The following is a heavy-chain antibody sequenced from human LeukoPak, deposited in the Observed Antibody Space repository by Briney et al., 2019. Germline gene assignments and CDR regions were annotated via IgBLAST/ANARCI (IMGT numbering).Heavy chain of an antibody. D-gene: IGHD5-18*01. CDR1: GYSISSGYY. CDR2: IYHSGST. CDR3: ARTPRRWIQLWYHFDY. Sequence: SETLSLTCTVSGYSISSGYYWGWIRQPPGKGLEWIGSIYHSGSTYYNPSLKSRVTISVDTSKNQFSLKLSSVTAADTAVYYCARTPRRWIQLWYHFDYWGQGTLVTVSS. V-gene: IGHV4-38-2*02. J-gene: IGHJ4*02.